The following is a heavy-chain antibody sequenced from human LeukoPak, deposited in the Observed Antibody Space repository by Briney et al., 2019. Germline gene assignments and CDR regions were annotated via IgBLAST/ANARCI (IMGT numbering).Heavy chain of an antibody. D-gene: IGHD6-19*01. CDR1: GFTFSDYY. J-gene: IGHJ4*02. Sequence: GGSLRLSCAASGFTFSDYYMSWIRQAPGKGLEWVSYISSSGSTIYYADSVRGRFTISRDNAKNSLYLQMNSLRPEDTALYFCAKSSGSGWLFPFDFWGQGTLVTVSS. CDR2: ISSSGSTI. V-gene: IGHV3-11*01. CDR3: AKSSGSGWLFPFDF.